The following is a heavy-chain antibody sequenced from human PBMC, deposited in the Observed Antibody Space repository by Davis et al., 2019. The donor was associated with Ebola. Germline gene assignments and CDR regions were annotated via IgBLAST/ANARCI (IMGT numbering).Heavy chain of an antibody. CDR2: IRSDGSSA. CDR3: ARAGSWYSSTRSIRGIDN. Sequence: GESLKISCAASEFNFPTYWMHWVRQAPGKGLVWVARIRSDGSSATYADSVKGRFTISSANAKNIVYLQLDGMTVADTAVYFCARAGSWYSSTRSIRGIDNWGQGTLVTVSS. J-gene: IGHJ4*02. D-gene: IGHD6-13*01. CDR1: EFNFPTYW. V-gene: IGHV3-74*01.